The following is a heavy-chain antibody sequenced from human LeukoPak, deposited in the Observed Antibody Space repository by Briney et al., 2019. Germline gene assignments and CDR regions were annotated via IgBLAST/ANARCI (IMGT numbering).Heavy chain of an antibody. CDR3: ASGGSGSYYNVGAFDI. J-gene: IGHJ3*02. CDR1: GFTVSSNY. Sequence: PGGSLRLSCAASGFTVSSNYMSWVRQVPGKGLEWVSVIYSGGSTYYADSVKGRFTISRDNSKNTLYLQMNSLRAEDTAVYYCASGGSGSYYNVGAFDIWSQGTMVTVSS. CDR2: IYSGGST. D-gene: IGHD3-10*01. V-gene: IGHV3-66*01.